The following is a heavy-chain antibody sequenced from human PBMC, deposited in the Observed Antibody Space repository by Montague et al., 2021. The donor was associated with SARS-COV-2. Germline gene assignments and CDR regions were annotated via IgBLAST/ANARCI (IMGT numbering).Heavy chain of an antibody. Sequence: PALVKPTQTLTLTCTFSGFSLSTSGMRASWIRQPPGKALEWLARIDWDDDKFYSTSLKTRLTTSKDTSKNQVVLTMTNMDPVDTATYYCARSYYDILTAYYNPFDYWGQGTLVTVSS. CDR2: IDWDDDK. V-gene: IGHV2-70*04. CDR3: ARSYYDILTAYYNPFDY. J-gene: IGHJ4*02. CDR1: GFSLSTSGMR. D-gene: IGHD3-9*01.